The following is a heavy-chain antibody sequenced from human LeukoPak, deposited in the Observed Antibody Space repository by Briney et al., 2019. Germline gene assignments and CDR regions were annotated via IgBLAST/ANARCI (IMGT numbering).Heavy chain of an antibody. CDR2: ISSSSSYI. CDR1: GFTFSSYS. Sequence: GGSLRLSCAASGFTFSSYSMNWVRQAPGKGLEWVLSISSSSSYIYYADSVKGRFTISRDNSKNTLYLQMGSLRAEDMAVYYCARGGGGATSAEDFDYWGQGTLVTVSS. V-gene: IGHV3-21*01. D-gene: IGHD1-26*01. CDR3: ARGGGGATSAEDFDY. J-gene: IGHJ4*02.